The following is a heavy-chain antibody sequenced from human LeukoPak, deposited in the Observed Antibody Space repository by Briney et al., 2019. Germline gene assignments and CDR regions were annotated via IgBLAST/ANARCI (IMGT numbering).Heavy chain of an antibody. V-gene: IGHV3-30-3*01. D-gene: IGHD6-13*01. J-gene: IGHJ4*02. CDR2: MSYDGTNE. CDR3: ATVVRPAAGRGYLDY. Sequence: PGGSLRLSCAASGFTFNSYAMHWVRQAPGKGLEWVALMSYDGTNEYYADSVKGRFTISRDYSKNTLYLQMNNLRAADTAVYFCATVVRPAAGRGYLDYWGQGTLVTVSS. CDR1: GFTFNSYA.